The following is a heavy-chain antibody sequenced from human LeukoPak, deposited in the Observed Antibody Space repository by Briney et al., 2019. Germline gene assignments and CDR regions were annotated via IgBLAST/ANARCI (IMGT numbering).Heavy chain of an antibody. D-gene: IGHD3-22*01. J-gene: IGHJ4*02. CDR1: GGSISNSGYY. Sequence: SETLSLTCTVSGGSISNSGYYWSWIRQPPGKGLEWIGEINHSGSTNYNPSLKSRVTISVDTSKNQFSLKLSSVTAADTAVYYCARGLRGYSRPYFDYWGQGTLVTVSS. V-gene: IGHV4-39*07. CDR3: ARGLRGYSRPYFDY. CDR2: INHSGST.